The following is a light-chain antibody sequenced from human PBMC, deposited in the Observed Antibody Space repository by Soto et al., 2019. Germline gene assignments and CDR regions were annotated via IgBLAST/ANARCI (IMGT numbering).Light chain of an antibody. CDR3: QQYNNWPPWT. CDR1: QSVGSN. V-gene: IGKV3-15*01. J-gene: IGKJ1*01. Sequence: EIVMTQSPATLSASPGERATLSCRASQSVGSNLAWYQQKFGQAPRLLIYDASTRATGIPARFSGSGSGTEFTLTINGLQAEDFAVYHCQQYNNWPPWTFGQGTKVEIK. CDR2: DAS.